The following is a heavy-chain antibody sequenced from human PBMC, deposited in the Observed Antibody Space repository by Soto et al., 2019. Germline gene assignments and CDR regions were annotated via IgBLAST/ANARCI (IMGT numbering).Heavy chain of an antibody. CDR1: GYTFTSYG. D-gene: IGHD2-2*02. CDR3: ARDRRGYCSSTSCYILYYYYGMDV. V-gene: IGHV1-18*01. Sequence: ASVKVSCKASGYTFTSYGISWVRQAPGQGLEWMGWISAYNGNTNYAQKLQGRVTMTTDTSTSTAYMELRSLRSDDTAVYYCARDRRGYCSSTSCYILYYYYGMDVWGQGTTVTAP. J-gene: IGHJ6*02. CDR2: ISAYNGNT.